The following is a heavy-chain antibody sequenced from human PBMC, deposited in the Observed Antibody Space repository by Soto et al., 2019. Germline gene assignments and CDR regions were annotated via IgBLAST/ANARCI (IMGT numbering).Heavy chain of an antibody. CDR1: GFTFSSYS. D-gene: IGHD6-6*01. Sequence: PGGSLRLSCAASGFTFSSYSMNWVRQAPGKGLEWVSSISSSSSYIYYADSVKGRFTISRDNAKNSLYLQMNSLRAEDTAVYYCARVLGSSSSHIDYWGQGTLVTVSS. CDR3: ARVLGSSSSHIDY. CDR2: ISSSSSYI. J-gene: IGHJ4*02. V-gene: IGHV3-21*01.